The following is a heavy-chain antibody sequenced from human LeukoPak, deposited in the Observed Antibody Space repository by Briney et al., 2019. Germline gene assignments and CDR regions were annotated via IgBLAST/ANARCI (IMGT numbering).Heavy chain of an antibody. CDR1: GLSGSSTY. Sequence: PGGSLRLSCAASGLSGSSTYMTWVRQAPGKGLEWVSVIYSGGGTNYADSLKGRFSISRDNSKNSLYLQMNSLRAEDTAVYYCVGEGKYWGQGTLVTVSS. CDR2: IYSGGGT. J-gene: IGHJ4*02. CDR3: VGEGKY. D-gene: IGHD4-17*01. V-gene: IGHV3-53*01.